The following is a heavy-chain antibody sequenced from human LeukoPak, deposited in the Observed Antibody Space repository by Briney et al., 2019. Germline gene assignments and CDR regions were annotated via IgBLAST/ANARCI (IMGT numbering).Heavy chain of an antibody. Sequence: SETLSLTCTVSGRSISSSSYFWGWIRHPPVKGLEWIGSIYYSGSTYYNPSLKSRVTISVDTSKNQFSLNMSRVTATYTAVYYCGRAGRTVTGIGYWGQGTLVTVSS. CDR2: IYYSGST. CDR3: GRAGRTVTGIGY. V-gene: IGHV4-39*01. CDR1: GRSISSSSYF. D-gene: IGHD4-17*01. J-gene: IGHJ4*02.